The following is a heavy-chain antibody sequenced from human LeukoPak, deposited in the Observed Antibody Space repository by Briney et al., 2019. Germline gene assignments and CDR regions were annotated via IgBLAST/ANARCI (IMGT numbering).Heavy chain of an antibody. CDR2: ISYDGSNK. Sequence: GGSLRLSCAASGFTFSSYAMHWVRQAPGKGLEWVAVISYDGSNKYYADSVKGRFTISRDNSKNTLYLQMNSLRAEGTAVYYCAREPDVDTALTFDYWGQGTLVTVSS. D-gene: IGHD5-18*01. CDR1: GFTFSSYA. CDR3: AREPDVDTALTFDY. J-gene: IGHJ4*02. V-gene: IGHV3-30*04.